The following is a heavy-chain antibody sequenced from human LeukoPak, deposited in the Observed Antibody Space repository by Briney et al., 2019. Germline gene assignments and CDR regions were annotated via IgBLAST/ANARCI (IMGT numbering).Heavy chain of an antibody. CDR1: GFSLSTSGMC. V-gene: IGHV2-70*11. Sequence: RKSGPTLVKPTQTLTLTCSCSGFSLSTSGMCVSWIRQPPGKALEWLARIDWDDDKYYSTSLKTRLTISNDTSKNQVVLTMTNMDPVDTATYYCARIRDPYYYMDVWGKGTTVTISS. J-gene: IGHJ6*03. CDR2: IDWDDDK. CDR3: ARIRDPYYYMDV.